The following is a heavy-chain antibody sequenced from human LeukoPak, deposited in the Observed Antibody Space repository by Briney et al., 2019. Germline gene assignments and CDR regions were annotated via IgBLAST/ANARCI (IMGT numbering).Heavy chain of an antibody. V-gene: IGHV3-9*01. Sequence: PGGSLRLSCAASAFTFSSYGMHWVRQVPGKGLEWVSGISWNSDTIDLADSVKGRFTISRDNAKNSLYLQMNRLRAEDTALYYCATNGGGDSGYGNFDYWGQGTLVTVSS. J-gene: IGHJ4*02. CDR1: AFTFSSYG. D-gene: IGHD5-12*01. CDR3: ATNGGGDSGYGNFDY. CDR2: ISWNSDTI.